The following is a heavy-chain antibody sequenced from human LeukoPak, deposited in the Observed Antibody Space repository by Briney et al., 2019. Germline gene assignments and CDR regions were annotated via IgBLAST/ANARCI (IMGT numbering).Heavy chain of an antibody. CDR2: ISYDGSNK. Sequence: PGGSLRLSCAASGFTFSSYAMSWVRQAPGKGLEWVAVISYDGSNKYYADSVKGRFTISRDNSKNTLYLQMNSLRAEDTAVYYCAKDGKLRDGNLDYWGQGTLVTVSS. V-gene: IGHV3-30*18. J-gene: IGHJ4*02. D-gene: IGHD5-24*01. CDR1: GFTFSSYA. CDR3: AKDGKLRDGNLDY.